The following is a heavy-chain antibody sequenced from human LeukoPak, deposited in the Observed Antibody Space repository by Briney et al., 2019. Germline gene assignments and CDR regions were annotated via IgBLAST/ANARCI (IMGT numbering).Heavy chain of an antibody. J-gene: IGHJ4*02. CDR1: GGSISSYY. V-gene: IGHV4-59*08. CDR3: ARHSSSAWYYYFDY. Sequence: SKTLSLTCTVSGGSISSYYWSWIRQPPGKGLEWIGYIYYSGSTNYNPSLKSRVTIPVDTSKNQFSLKLSSVTAADTAVYYCARHSSSAWYYYFDYWGQGSFVTVSS. D-gene: IGHD6-19*01. CDR2: IYYSGST.